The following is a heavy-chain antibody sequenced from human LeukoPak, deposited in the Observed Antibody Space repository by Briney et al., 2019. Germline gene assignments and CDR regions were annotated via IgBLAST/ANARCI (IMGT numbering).Heavy chain of an antibody. CDR3: AKGGGYVSPFDY. V-gene: IGHV3-9*03. J-gene: IGHJ4*02. CDR1: GFTFDDYA. Sequence: GGSLRLPCAASGFTFDDYAMHWVRQAPGKGLEWVSGISWNSGRIGYADSVKGRFTISRDNAKNSLYLQMNSLRAEDMALYYCAKGGGYVSPFDYWGQGTLVTVSS. D-gene: IGHD5-12*01. CDR2: ISWNSGRI.